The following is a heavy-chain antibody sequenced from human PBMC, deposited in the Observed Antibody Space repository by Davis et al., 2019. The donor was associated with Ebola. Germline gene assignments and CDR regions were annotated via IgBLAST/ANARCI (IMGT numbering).Heavy chain of an antibody. CDR1: GFRFDDDA. Sequence: GESLKISCEASGFRFDDDAMHWVRQAPGKGLEWVSSISGSGRYIEYADSVKGRFTISRDNSKNSLYLQMNSLRADDTAVYYCANTKAYSSGFEDWGQGTVVTVSS. V-gene: IGHV3-21*01. CDR3: ANTKAYSSGFED. CDR2: ISGSGRYI. J-gene: IGHJ4*02. D-gene: IGHD6-25*01.